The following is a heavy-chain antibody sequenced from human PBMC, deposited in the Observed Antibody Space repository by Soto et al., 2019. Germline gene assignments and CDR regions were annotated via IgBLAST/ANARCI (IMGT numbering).Heavy chain of an antibody. Sequence: GGSLRLSCAASGFTVSSNYMSWVRQAPGKGLEWVSSISSSSSYIYYADSVKGRFTISRDNAKNSLYLQMNSLRAKDTAVYYCARDSGWYFQHWGQGTLVTVSS. D-gene: IGHD6-19*01. V-gene: IGHV3-21*01. CDR2: ISSSSSYI. CDR1: GFTVSSNY. CDR3: ARDSGWYFQH. J-gene: IGHJ1*01.